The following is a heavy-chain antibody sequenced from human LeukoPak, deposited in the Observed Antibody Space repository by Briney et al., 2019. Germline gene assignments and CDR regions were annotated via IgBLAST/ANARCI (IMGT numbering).Heavy chain of an antibody. D-gene: IGHD4-17*01. CDR2: ISHDGSNK. CDR1: GFTFSSYA. J-gene: IGHJ4*02. CDR3: ARDPSGDYYFDY. Sequence: GRSLRLSCAASGFTFSSYAMHWVRQAPGKGLEWVAVISHDGSNKYYADSVKGRFTISRDNSKNTLYLQMGSLRPDDTAVYYCARDPSGDYYFDYWGQGTLVTVSS. V-gene: IGHV3-30*04.